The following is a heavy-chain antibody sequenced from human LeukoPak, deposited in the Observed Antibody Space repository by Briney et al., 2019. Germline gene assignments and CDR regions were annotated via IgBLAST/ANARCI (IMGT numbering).Heavy chain of an antibody. Sequence: SQTLSLTCTVSGGSISSGSYYWSWIRQPAGKGLEWIGRIYTSGSTNYNPSLKSRVTISVDTSKNQFSLKLSSVTAADTAVYYCARALRFFPFDPWGQGTLVTVSS. D-gene: IGHD3-3*01. CDR3: ARALRFFPFDP. V-gene: IGHV4-61*02. J-gene: IGHJ5*02. CDR1: GGSISSGSYY. CDR2: IYTSGST.